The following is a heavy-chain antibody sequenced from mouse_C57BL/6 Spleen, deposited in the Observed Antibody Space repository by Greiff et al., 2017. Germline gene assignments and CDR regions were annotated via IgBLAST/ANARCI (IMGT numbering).Heavy chain of an antibody. CDR2: ISDGGSYT. V-gene: IGHV5-4*01. J-gene: IGHJ4*01. CDR3: AREGYGSSYHYYAMDY. Sequence: EVKLMESGGGLVKPGGSLKLSCAASGFTFSSYAMSWVRQTPEKRLAWVATISDGGSYTYYPDNVKGRFTIARDNAKNNLYLQMSQLKSEDTAMYYCAREGYGSSYHYYAMDYWGQGTSVTVSS. CDR1: GFTFSSYA. D-gene: IGHD1-1*01.